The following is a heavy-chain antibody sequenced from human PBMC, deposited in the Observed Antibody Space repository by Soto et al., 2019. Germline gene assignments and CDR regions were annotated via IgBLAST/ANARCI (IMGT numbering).Heavy chain of an antibody. CDR2: ISYDGSNK. J-gene: IGHJ4*02. Sequence: QVQLVESGGGVVQPGRSLRLSCAASGFTFSSYGMHWVRQAPGKGLEWVAVISYDGSNKYYADSVKGRFTISRDNSKNTLYLQMNSLRAEDTAVYYCAKCGHPTWPPTPNDYWGQGTLVTVSS. CDR3: AKCGHPTWPPTPNDY. CDR1: GFTFSSYG. V-gene: IGHV3-30*18. D-gene: IGHD5-12*01.